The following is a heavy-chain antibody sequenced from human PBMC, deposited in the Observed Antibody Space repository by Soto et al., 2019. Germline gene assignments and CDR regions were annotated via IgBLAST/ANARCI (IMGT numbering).Heavy chain of an antibody. CDR2: IWYDGSNK. J-gene: IGHJ3*02. D-gene: IGHD3-22*01. V-gene: IGHV3-33*01. CDR1: GFTFSSYG. CDR3: ARSPTDSSGYYYGAFDI. Sequence: SLRLSCAASGFTFSSYGIHWVRQAPGKGLEWVAVIWYDGSNKYYVDSVKGRFTISRDNSKNTLYLQMNSLRAEDTAVYYCARSPTDSSGYYYGAFDIWGQGTMVTVSS.